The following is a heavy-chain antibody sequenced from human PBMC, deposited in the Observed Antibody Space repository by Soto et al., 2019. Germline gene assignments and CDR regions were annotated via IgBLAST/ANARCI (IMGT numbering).Heavy chain of an antibody. J-gene: IGHJ5*02. Sequence: SETLSLTCAIYGGSFSGYYWSWIRQPPGKGLEWIGEINHSGSTNYNPSLKSRVTISVDTSKNQFSLKLSSVTAADTAVYYCARGVGSSHLNWFDPWGQGTLVTVSS. V-gene: IGHV4-34*01. CDR3: ARGVGSSHLNWFDP. D-gene: IGHD6-6*01. CDR2: INHSGST. CDR1: GGSFSGYY.